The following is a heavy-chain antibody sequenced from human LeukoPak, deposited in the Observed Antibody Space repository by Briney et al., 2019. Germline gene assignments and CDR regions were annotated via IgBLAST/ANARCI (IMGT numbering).Heavy chain of an antibody. CDR2: MNPNSGNT. J-gene: IGHJ4*02. CDR1: GYTFISYD. Sequence: GASVKVSCKASGYTFISYDINWVRQATGQGLEWMGWMNPNSGNTGYAQKFQGRVSITRDTSISTAYMELSSLRSEDTAVYYCARGRKGLYASESYYNGFDYWGQGTLVTVSS. CDR3: ARGRKGLYASESYYNGFDY. D-gene: IGHD3-10*01. V-gene: IGHV1-8*03.